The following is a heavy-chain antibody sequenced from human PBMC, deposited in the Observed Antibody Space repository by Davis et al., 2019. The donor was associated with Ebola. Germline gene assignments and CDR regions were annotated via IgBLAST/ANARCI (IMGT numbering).Heavy chain of an antibody. V-gene: IGHV4-34*01. CDR2: INHSGST. J-gene: IGHJ4*02. CDR1: GGSFSGYY. Sequence: SETLSLTCAVYGGSFSGYYWSWIRQPPGKGLEWIGEINHSGSTNYNPSLKSRVTISVDTSKNQFSLKLSSVTAADTAVYYCARHGHGATKETAAGGDYFDYWGQGTLVTVSS. D-gene: IGHD6-13*01. CDR3: ARHGHGATKETAAGGDYFDY.